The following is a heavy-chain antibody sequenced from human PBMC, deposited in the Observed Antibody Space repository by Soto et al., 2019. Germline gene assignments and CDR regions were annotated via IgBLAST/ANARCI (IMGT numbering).Heavy chain of an antibody. CDR2: ISGGGVTA. CDR1: GFTFTNFV. CDR3: TKDIKKYSGNLRGLYYDY. J-gene: IGHJ4*02. Sequence: EVQLLESGGGLVQRGGSQRLPCAASGFTFTNFVISWVRQAPGKGLEWLSVISGGGVTAFYADSVKCRFTISRDNAKNTVVLQMDSLRTVDTAIYYLTKDIKKYSGNLRGLYYDYCCQRTLVTVSS. D-gene: IGHD5-12*01. V-gene: IGHV3-23*01.